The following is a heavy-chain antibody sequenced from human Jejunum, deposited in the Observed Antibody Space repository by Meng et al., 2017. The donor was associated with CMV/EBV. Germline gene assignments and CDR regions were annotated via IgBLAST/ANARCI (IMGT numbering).Heavy chain of an antibody. D-gene: IGHD6-19*01. CDR3: ARDQWLDY. Sequence: EGQVVGSGGGLVQPGGSLRLSCAASGFTFSDYYIDWVRQAPGKGLEWVGRSRNRANSYTTEYAASVKGRFSISRDDSKNSVNLQMNSLKTEDTAVYYCARDQWLDYWGQGTLVTVSS. CDR2: SRNRANSYTT. V-gene: IGHV3-72*01. J-gene: IGHJ4*02. CDR1: GFTFSDYY.